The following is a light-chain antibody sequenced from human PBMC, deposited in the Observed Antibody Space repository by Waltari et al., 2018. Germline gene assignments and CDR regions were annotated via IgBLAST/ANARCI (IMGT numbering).Light chain of an antibody. J-gene: IGKJ4*01. CDR3: QQNYRTPT. Sequence: DVQVTQSPSSLSASVGDSVTITCRTSQDIDRYLIWYQQKPGNAPKLLIYAASYLQSGVPSRFSGSGSGTDFSLTISSLQPEDFAVYYCQQNYRTPTFAGGTKVEVK. CDR1: QDIDRY. V-gene: IGKV1-39*01. CDR2: AAS.